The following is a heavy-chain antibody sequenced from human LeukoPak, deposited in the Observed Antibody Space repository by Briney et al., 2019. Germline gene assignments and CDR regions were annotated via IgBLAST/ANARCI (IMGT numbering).Heavy chain of an antibody. V-gene: IGHV4-59*01. Sequence: PSETLSLTCTVSGGSISSYYWSWIRQPPGKGLEWIGYIYYSGSTNYNPSLKSRVTISVDTSKNQFSLKLSSVTAADTAVYYCARSAGLLPEDYWGQGTLATVSS. CDR2: IYYSGST. CDR1: GGSISSYY. J-gene: IGHJ4*02. D-gene: IGHD1-14*01. CDR3: ARSAGLLPEDY.